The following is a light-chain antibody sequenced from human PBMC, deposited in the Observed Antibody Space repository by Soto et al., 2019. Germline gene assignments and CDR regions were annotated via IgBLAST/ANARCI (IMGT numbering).Light chain of an antibody. CDR1: NIGYKS. J-gene: IGLJ2*01. V-gene: IGLV3-21*02. CDR3: YSVADNNVI. Sequence: SYELTQPPSVSVAPGQTATVTCGGNNIGYKSVHWYQQKPGQAPVKVVYDESDRPSGIPERFSGSSSGTTVTLTISGAQVEDEADYYCYSVADNNVIFGGGTKLTVL. CDR2: DES.